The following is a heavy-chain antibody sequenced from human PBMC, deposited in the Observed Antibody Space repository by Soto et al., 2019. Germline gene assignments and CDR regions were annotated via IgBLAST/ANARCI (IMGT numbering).Heavy chain of an antibody. CDR1: GYTFTSYF. Sequence: QVQLVQSGAEVKKPGASVKVSCKASGYTFTSYFIHWVRQAPGQGLEWMGIINPSGGSPSYAQKFQGRVTMNRDTATSTGYMELGSLRSEDKAGYYCARAGGPLDYWGQGTLVTVSS. CDR2: INPSGGSP. J-gene: IGHJ4*02. V-gene: IGHV1-46*01. CDR3: ARAGGPLDY.